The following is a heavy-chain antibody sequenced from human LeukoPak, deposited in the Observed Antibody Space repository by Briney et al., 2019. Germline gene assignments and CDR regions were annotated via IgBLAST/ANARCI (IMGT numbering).Heavy chain of an antibody. D-gene: IGHD4-23*01. CDR2: IRYDGSNK. J-gene: IGHJ4*02. CDR1: GFTFSSYS. Sequence: PGGSLRLSCAASGFTFSSYSMNWVRQAPGKGLEWVAFIRYDGSNKYYADSVKGRFTISRDNSKNTLYLQMNSLRAEDTAVYYCAKGGYHGNAPGYWGQGTLVTVSS. CDR3: AKGGYHGNAPGY. V-gene: IGHV3-30*02.